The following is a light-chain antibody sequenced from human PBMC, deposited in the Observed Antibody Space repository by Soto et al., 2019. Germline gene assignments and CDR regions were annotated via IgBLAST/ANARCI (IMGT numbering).Light chain of an antibody. J-gene: IGKJ1*01. CDR3: QQYGNSPRT. V-gene: IGKV3-20*01. Sequence: EIVLTQSPGTLSLSPGERTTLSCRASQSVSSSNLAWYQQKPGQAPRLLIYGASSRATGIPDRFSGSGSGTDFSLSINRLEPEDFAVYYCQQYGNSPRTFGQGTNVDIK. CDR1: QSVSSSN. CDR2: GAS.